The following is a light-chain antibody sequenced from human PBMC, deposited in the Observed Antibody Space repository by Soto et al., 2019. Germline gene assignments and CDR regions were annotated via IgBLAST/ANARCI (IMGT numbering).Light chain of an antibody. J-gene: IGKJ4*01. V-gene: IGKV3-15*01. CDR3: QQYNNWSPLT. Sequence: EIVMTQSPATLSVSPGERATLSCRASQSVSSNLAWYQQKPGQAPRLLIYGASTRATGIPARFSGSGSGTEFTLPLSSLESEDFAVYYCQQYNNWSPLTFGGGTKVEIK. CDR1: QSVSSN. CDR2: GAS.